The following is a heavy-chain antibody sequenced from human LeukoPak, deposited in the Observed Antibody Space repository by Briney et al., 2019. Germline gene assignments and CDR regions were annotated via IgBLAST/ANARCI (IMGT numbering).Heavy chain of an antibody. V-gene: IGHV4-30-2*06. Sequence: SETLSLTCAVSGGSISSGHSSWHWFRQSPGKGLEWIGYIYHSGSTYYNPSLKSRVAISVDRSKNQFSLKLRSVTAADTALYYCARGGTAFDIWGQGTMVTVSS. CDR2: IYHSGST. D-gene: IGHD1-26*01. CDR3: ARGGTAFDI. J-gene: IGHJ3*02. CDR1: GGSISSGHSS.